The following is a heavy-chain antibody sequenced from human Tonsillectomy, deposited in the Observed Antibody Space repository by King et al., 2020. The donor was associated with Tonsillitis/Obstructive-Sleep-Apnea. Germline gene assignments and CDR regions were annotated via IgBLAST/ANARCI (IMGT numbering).Heavy chain of an antibody. CDR3: ARYIAAAGTFDY. CDR2: IYYSGST. V-gene: IGHV4-39*01. Sequence: LQLQESGPGLVKPSETLSLTCTVSGGSISSSSYYWGWISQPPAKGLVWIGSIYYSGSTYYNPSLNSPVTISLDTSKNQFSLKLSSVTAADTAVYYCARYIAAAGTFDYWGQGTLVTVSS. CDR1: GGSISSSSYY. J-gene: IGHJ4*02. D-gene: IGHD6-13*01.